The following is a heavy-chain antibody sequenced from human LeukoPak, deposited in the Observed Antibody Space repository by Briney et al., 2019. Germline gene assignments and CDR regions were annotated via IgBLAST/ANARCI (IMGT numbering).Heavy chain of an antibody. CDR1: GGXISSSSYY. CDR3: ARHVVGASYYFDY. J-gene: IGHJ4*02. CDR2: IYYSGST. D-gene: IGHD4/OR15-4a*01. Sequence: SETLSLTCTVSGGXISSSSYYWGWIRQPPGKGLEWIGSIYYSGSTYYNPSLKSRVTISVDTSKNQFSLKLSSVTAADTAVYYCARHVVGASYYFDYWGQGTLVTVSS. V-gene: IGHV4-39*01.